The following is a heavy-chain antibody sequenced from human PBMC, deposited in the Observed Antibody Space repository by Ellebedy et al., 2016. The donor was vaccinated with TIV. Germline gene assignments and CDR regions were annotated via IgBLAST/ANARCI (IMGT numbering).Heavy chain of an antibody. D-gene: IGHD3-16*02. V-gene: IGHV3-11*06. CDR1: GLTFSDSY. CDR3: ALNGYEDVWGSYHHDY. CDR2: TSITGSYT. Sequence: GGSLRLSCAADGLTFSDSYMSWIRQAPGKGLEWVSYTSITGSYTNYTDSVKGRFTISRDNAKNSLHLQMNSLRDEDTAVYYCALNGYEDVWGSYHHDYWGQGTLVTVSS. J-gene: IGHJ4*02.